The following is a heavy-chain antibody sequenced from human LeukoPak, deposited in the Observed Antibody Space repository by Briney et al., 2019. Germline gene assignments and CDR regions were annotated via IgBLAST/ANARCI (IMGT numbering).Heavy chain of an antibody. D-gene: IGHD3-9*01. V-gene: IGHV1-69*01. CDR1: GGTFSSYA. CDR3: ARDFYDILTGPWQTRTMEYYFDY. CDR2: IIPIFGTA. J-gene: IGHJ4*02. Sequence: SVKVSCKASGGTFSSYAISWVRQAPGQGLEWMVGIIPIFGTANYAQKFQGRVTITADESTSTAYMQLSSLRSEDTAVYYCARDFYDILTGPWQTRTMEYYFDYWGQGTLVTVSS.